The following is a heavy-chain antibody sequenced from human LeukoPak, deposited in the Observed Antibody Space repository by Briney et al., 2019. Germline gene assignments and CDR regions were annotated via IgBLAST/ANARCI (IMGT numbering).Heavy chain of an antibody. CDR3: GMLPQNDAFDI. CDR1: GFTFSSYE. CDR2: ISSSGSTI. J-gene: IGHJ3*02. D-gene: IGHD2-15*01. V-gene: IGHV3-48*03. Sequence: GGSLRLSCAASGFTFSSYEMNWVRQAPGKGLEWVSYISSSGSTIYYADSVKGRFTISRDSAKNSLYLQMNSLRAEDTAVYYCGMLPQNDAFDIWGQGTMVTVSS.